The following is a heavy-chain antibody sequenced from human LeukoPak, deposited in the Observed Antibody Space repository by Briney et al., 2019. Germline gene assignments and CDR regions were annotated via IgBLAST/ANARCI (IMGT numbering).Heavy chain of an antibody. CDR3: ARGYNWFDP. J-gene: IGHJ5*02. CDR1: GGSISSYY. V-gene: IGHV4-34*01. Sequence: PSETLSLTCTVAGGSISSYYWSWIRQPPGKGLEWIGEINHSGSTNYNPSLKSRVTISVDTSKNQFSLKLSSVTAADTAVYYCARGYNWFDPWGQGTLVTVSS. CDR2: INHSGST.